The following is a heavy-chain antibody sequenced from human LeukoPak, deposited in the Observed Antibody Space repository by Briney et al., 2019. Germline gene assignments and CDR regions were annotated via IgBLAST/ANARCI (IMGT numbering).Heavy chain of an antibody. Sequence: SETLSLTCTVSGGSISSGGYYWSWIRQPPGKGLEWIGYIYHSGSTYYNPSLKSRVTISVDRSKNQFSLKLSSVTAADTAVYYCARESRQWLVLGGVDYWGQGTLVTVSS. CDR3: ARESRQWLVLGGVDY. CDR1: GGSISSGGYY. CDR2: IYHSGST. J-gene: IGHJ4*02. V-gene: IGHV4-30-2*01. D-gene: IGHD6-19*01.